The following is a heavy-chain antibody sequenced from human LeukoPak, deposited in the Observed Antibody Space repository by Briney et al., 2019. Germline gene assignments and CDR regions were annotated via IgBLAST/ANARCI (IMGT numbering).Heavy chain of an antibody. CDR1: GGSISSSSYY. CDR3: ARHCSSTSCYYYFDY. D-gene: IGHD2-2*01. Sequence: SEPLSLTCTVSGGSISSSSYYWGWIRQPPGKGLEWIGSIYYSGSTYYNPSLKSRVTISVDTSKNQFSLKLSSVTAADTAVYYCARHCSSTSCYYYFDYWAREPWSPSPQ. CDR2: IYYSGST. V-gene: IGHV4-39*01. J-gene: IGHJ4*02.